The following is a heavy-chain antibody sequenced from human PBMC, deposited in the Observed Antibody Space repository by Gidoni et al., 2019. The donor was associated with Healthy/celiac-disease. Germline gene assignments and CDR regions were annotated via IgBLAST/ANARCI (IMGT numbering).Heavy chain of an antibody. J-gene: IGHJ6*02. Sequence: QVQLQQWGAGLLKPSETLSLTCAVYVGSFSGYYWSWIRQPPGKGLEWIGEINHSGSTNYNPSLKSRVTISVDTSKNQFSLKLSSVTAADTAVYYCARGRLAVAAYYYYGMDVWGQGTTVTVSS. CDR2: INHSGST. CDR3: ARGRLAVAAYYYYGMDV. V-gene: IGHV4-34*01. D-gene: IGHD6-19*01. CDR1: VGSFSGYY.